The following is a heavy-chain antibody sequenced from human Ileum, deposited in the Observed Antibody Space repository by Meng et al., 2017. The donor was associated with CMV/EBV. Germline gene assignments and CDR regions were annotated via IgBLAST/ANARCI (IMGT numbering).Heavy chain of an antibody. V-gene: IGHV6-1*01. CDR1: GDSVSSNNAA. CDR3: ARITSGWYYFDY. CDR2: TYYRSRWFN. J-gene: IGHJ4*02. D-gene: IGHD6-19*01. Sequence: QVQLQQSGPGLVKPSQTLSLTCAISGDSVSSNNAAWNWIRQSPSRGLEWLGRTYYRSRWFNDSAVSVKGRISINADTSKNQFSLQLNSVTPEDTAVYYCARITSGWYYFDYWGQGTLVTVSS.